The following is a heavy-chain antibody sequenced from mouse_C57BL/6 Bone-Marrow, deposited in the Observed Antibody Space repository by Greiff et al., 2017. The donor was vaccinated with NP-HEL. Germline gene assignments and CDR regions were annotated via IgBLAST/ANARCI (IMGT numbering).Heavy chain of an antibody. Sequence: VQLQQSGAELVKPGASVKLSCKASGYTFTSYWMHWVKQRPGQGLEWIGMIHPNSGSTNYNEKFKSKATLTVDKSSSTAYMQLSSLTSEDSAVYYCARQLRLTFGYWCQGTLVTVSA. J-gene: IGHJ3*01. CDR2: IHPNSGST. CDR1: GYTFTSYW. V-gene: IGHV1-64*01. D-gene: IGHD3-1*01. CDR3: ARQLRLTFGY.